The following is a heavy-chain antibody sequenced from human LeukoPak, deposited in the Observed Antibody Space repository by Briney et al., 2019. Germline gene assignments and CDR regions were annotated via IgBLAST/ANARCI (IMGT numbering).Heavy chain of an antibody. D-gene: IGHD3-9*01. CDR1: GDSVSSNSAA. V-gene: IGHV6-1*01. CDR2: TYYRSKWYN. J-gene: IGHJ5*02. CDR3: AREERLRYFDWLLSKFDP. Sequence: SQTLSLTCAISGDSVSSNSAAWNWIRQSPSRGLECLGRTYYRSKWYNDYAVSVKSRITIHPDTSKNQFSLKLKYVTPEDTAVYYCAREERLRYFDWLLSKFDPWGQGTLVTVSS.